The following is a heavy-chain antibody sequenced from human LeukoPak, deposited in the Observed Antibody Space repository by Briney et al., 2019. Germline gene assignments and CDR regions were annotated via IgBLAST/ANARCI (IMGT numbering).Heavy chain of an antibody. CDR3: ARDPIYYDSSGYPDAFDI. CDR1: GGSFSGYY. V-gene: IGHV4-31*11. J-gene: IGHJ3*02. CDR2: IYYSGST. Sequence: SETLSLTCAVYGGSFSGYYWSWIRQHPGKGLEWIGYIYYSGSTYYNPSLKSRVTISVDTSKNQFSLKLSSVTAADTAVYYCARDPIYYDSSGYPDAFDIWGQGTMVTVSS. D-gene: IGHD3-22*01.